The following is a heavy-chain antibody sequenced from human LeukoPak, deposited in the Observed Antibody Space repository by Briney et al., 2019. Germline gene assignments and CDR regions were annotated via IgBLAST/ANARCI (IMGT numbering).Heavy chain of an antibody. CDR1: GFTFSSYG. D-gene: IGHD3-3*01. CDR3: AKDGSPIGVVDAPLDY. J-gene: IGHJ4*02. CDR2: IRYDGSNK. Sequence: GGSLTLSCAASGFTFSSYGMHWVRQAPGKGLEWVTFIRYDGSNKYYADSVKGRFTISRDNSKNTLYLQMNSLRAEDTAVYYCAKDGSPIGVVDAPLDYLAQGTLVTVSS. V-gene: IGHV3-30*02.